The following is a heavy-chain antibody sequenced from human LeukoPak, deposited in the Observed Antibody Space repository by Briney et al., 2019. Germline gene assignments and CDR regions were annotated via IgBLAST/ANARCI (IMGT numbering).Heavy chain of an antibody. V-gene: IGHV3-33*01. CDR1: GFTFNSYG. CDR3: ARVDSYCSGEGCYYYYGMDV. CDR2: IWYDGSNE. D-gene: IGHD2-15*01. Sequence: GGSLRLSCVASGFTFNSYGIPWVRQTPGKGLEWVALIWYDGSNEYYADSVKGRFIISRDNSKNTLYLQMNSLRAEDTAVYYCARVDSYCSGEGCYYYYGMDVWGQGTTVTVSS. J-gene: IGHJ6*02.